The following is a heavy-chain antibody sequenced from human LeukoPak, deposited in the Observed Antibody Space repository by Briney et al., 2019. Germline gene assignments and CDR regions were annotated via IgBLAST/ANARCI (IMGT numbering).Heavy chain of an antibody. J-gene: IGHJ5*02. Sequence: KSGWSLRLSCTASVLTFINTWRTWVRQAPVNGLQLVGLIKSKIAGGTTEFAAPVNGRFTISRDDSKSTLYLQMNSLNIEDTAVYYCSAFPWYSLSAWGRGPLVTVSS. CDR3: SAFPWYSLSA. CDR1: VLTFINTW. CDR2: IKSKIAGGTT. V-gene: IGHV3-15*01. D-gene: IGHD6-13*01.